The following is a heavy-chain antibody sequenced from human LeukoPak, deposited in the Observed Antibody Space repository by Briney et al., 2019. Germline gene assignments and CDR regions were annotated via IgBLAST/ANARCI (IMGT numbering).Heavy chain of an antibody. Sequence: PGGSLRLSCVASGFTFSDYYMSWIRQAPGKGLEWVSYIRSSGTTIHYADSVKGRFTISRDNAKNSLYLQMNSLRAEDTAVYYCARDRVAVTDVFDYWGQRTLVTVSS. CDR1: GFTFSDYY. D-gene: IGHD6-19*01. CDR3: ARDRVAVTDVFDY. J-gene: IGHJ4*02. V-gene: IGHV3-11*04. CDR2: IRSSGTTI.